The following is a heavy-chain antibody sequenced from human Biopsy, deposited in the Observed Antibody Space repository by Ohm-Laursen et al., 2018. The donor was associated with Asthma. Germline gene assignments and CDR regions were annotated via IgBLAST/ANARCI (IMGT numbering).Heavy chain of an antibody. CDR3: ARGPSPHYHTSNGKFDL. V-gene: IGHV4-31*03. Sequence: TLSLTCSVSGYSISNGGYYWTWVRQRPGKGLEWIGNIYHRGNTKYNPSLKSRLSFSVDTSKNQFSLKLTSVTAADTAVYFCARGPSPHYHTSNGKFDLWGQGTLVTVSS. J-gene: IGHJ5*02. D-gene: IGHD2-8*01. CDR2: IYHRGNT. CDR1: GYSISNGGYY.